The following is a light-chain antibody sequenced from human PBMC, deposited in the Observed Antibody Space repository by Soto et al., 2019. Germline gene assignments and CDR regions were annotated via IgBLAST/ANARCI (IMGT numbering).Light chain of an antibody. CDR1: QSVSSY. Sequence: EIVLTQSPAPLSLSPGERATLSCRASQSVSSYLAWYQQKPGQAPRLLIYDASNRATCIPARFSGSGSGTDFTLSISIQEPEDFAVYYCQQLSNWPRTFDQATEMEIK. J-gene: IGKJ1*01. V-gene: IGKV3-11*01. CDR3: QQLSNWPRT. CDR2: DAS.